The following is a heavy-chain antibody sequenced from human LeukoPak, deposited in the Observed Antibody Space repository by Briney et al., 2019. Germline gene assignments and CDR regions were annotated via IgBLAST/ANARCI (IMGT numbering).Heavy chain of an antibody. CDR3: ATSGAMVYAIAFGRSYFDY. CDR1: GGSISSSSYY. Sequence: SETLSLTCTVSGGSISSSSYYWGWIRQPPGKGLEWIGSIYYSGSTYYNPSLKSRVTISVDTSKNQFSLKLSSVTAADTAVYYCATSGAMVYAIAFGRSYFDYWGQGTLVTVSS. CDR2: IYYSGST. J-gene: IGHJ4*02. V-gene: IGHV4-39*01. D-gene: IGHD2-8*01.